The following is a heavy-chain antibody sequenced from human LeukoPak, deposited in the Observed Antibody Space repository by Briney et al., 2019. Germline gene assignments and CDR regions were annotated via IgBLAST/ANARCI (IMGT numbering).Heavy chain of an antibody. J-gene: IGHJ4*02. Sequence: SETLSLTCTVSGGSIRSFYWGWIGQLPGKGLEWIGFIHYSGSTNYNPSLKSRVTISVDTPKNQFSLKLRSVTAADTAVYYCARENYFDYWGQGTVVTVSS. CDR3: ARENYFDY. V-gene: IGHV4-59*01. CDR1: GGSIRSFY. CDR2: IHYSGST.